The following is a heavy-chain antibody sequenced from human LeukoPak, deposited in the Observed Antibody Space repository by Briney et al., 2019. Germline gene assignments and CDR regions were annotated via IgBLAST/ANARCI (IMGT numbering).Heavy chain of an antibody. D-gene: IGHD6-13*01. CDR1: GGSFSGYY. Sequence: SETLSLTCAVYGGSFSGYYWSWIRQPPGKGLEWIGEINHSGSTNYNPSLKSRVTISVDTSKNQFSLKLSSVTAADTAVYYCARVLAAAGTDYYYYYYMDVWGKGTTVTISS. CDR3: ARVLAAAGTDYYYYYYMDV. V-gene: IGHV4-34*01. J-gene: IGHJ6*03. CDR2: INHSGST.